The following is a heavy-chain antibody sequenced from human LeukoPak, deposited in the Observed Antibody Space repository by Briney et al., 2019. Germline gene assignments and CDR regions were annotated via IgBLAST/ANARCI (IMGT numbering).Heavy chain of an antibody. J-gene: IGHJ4*02. V-gene: IGHV7-4-1*02. D-gene: IGHD6-19*01. CDR1: GYTFTAHD. CDR3: ARDLVGIAVAGKGY. CDR2: INTNTGNP. Sequence: ASVKVSCKASGYTFTAHDLNWVRQAPGQGLEWMGWINTNTGNPTYAQGFTGRFVFSLDTSVSTAYLQISSLKAEDTAVYYCARDLVGIAVAGKGYWGQGTRVTV.